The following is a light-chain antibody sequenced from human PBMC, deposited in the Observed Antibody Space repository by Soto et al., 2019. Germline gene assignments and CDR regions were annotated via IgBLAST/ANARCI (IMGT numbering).Light chain of an antibody. J-gene: IGKJ4*01. CDR3: QPRSNWPIT. CDR2: DAS. Sequence: EIVLTQSPANLSLSPGERATLSCRASQSVSSYLAWYQQKPGQAPRLLIYDASNMATGIPARFSGSGSGTDVTLTISSLEPEDFAVYYCQPRSNWPITFGGGTKVEIK. V-gene: IGKV3-11*01. CDR1: QSVSSY.